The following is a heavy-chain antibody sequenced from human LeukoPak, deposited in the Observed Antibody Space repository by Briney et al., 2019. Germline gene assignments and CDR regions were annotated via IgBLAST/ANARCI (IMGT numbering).Heavy chain of an antibody. Sequence: SETLSLACTVSGGSISSGGYYWSWIRQHPGKGLEWIGYIYYSGSAYYNPSLKSRVTISVDTSKNQFSLKLSSVTAADTAVYYCARGDCSSTSCYADYWGQGTLVTVSS. D-gene: IGHD2-2*01. V-gene: IGHV4-31*03. CDR1: GGSISSGGYY. J-gene: IGHJ4*02. CDR2: IYYSGSA. CDR3: ARGDCSSTSCYADY.